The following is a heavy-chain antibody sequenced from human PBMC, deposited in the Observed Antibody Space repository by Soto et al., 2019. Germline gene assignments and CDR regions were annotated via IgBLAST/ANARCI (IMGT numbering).Heavy chain of an antibody. V-gene: IGHV3-23*01. CDR3: AKEPYDFWSGYYAGAYYYYMDV. CDR2: ISGSGGST. CDR1: GFTFSSYA. J-gene: IGHJ6*03. Sequence: EVQLLESGGGLVQPGGSLRLSCAASGFTFSSYAMSWVRQAPGKGLEWVSAISGSGGSTYYADSVKGRFTISRDNSKNTLYLQMNSLRAEDTAVYYCAKEPYDFWSGYYAGAYYYYMDVWGKGTTVTVSS. D-gene: IGHD3-3*01.